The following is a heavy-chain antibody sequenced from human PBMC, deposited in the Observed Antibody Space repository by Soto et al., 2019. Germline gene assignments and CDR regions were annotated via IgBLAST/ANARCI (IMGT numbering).Heavy chain of an antibody. Sequence: GGSLRLSCAASGFTFSSYAMHWVRQAPGKGLEFVSAISSNGGSTYYANSVKGRFTISRDNSKNTLYLQMGSLRAEDMAVYYWARAAQSGYCSGGSCYVGYDYWGQGTLVTVPS. J-gene: IGHJ4*02. CDR3: ARAAQSGYCSGGSCYVGYDY. V-gene: IGHV3-64*01. CDR2: ISSNGGST. D-gene: IGHD2-15*01. CDR1: GFTFSSYA.